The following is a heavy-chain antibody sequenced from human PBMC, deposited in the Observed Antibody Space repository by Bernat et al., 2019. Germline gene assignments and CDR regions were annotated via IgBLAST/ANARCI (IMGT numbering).Heavy chain of an antibody. CDR2: ISYDGSNK. CDR3: AKSARRLRYQKLRELLCPPFDY. V-gene: IGHV3-30*18. J-gene: IGHJ4*02. CDR1: GFTFSSYG. D-gene: IGHD3-10*01. Sequence: QVQLVESGGGVVQPGRSLRLSCAASGFTFSSYGMHWVRQAPGKGLEWVAVISYDGSNKYYADSVKGRFTISRDNSNNTLYLQMNSLRAEDTAVYYCAKSARRLRYQKLRELLCPPFDYWGQGTLITVSS.